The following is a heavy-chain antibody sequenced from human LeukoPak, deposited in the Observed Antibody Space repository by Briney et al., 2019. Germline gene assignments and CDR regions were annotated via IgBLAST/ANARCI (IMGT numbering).Heavy chain of an antibody. J-gene: IGHJ4*02. CDR1: GYTFTSYS. CDR3: ARVLRYDNSGYYPDY. Sequence: ASVKVSCKASGYTFTSYSISWVRQAPGQGPEWMGWISAYNGNTNYAQKLQGRVTMTTDTSTSTAYMELRSLRSDDTAVYYCARVLRYDNSGYYPDYWGQGTLVTVSS. CDR2: ISAYNGNT. D-gene: IGHD3-22*01. V-gene: IGHV1-18*01.